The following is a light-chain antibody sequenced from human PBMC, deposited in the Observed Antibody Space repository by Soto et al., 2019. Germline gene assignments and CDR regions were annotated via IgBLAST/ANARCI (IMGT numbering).Light chain of an antibody. CDR1: QSVSNSY. CDR3: QQYGGSPRT. Sequence: EIVLTQSPGTLSLSPGERATLSCRASQSVSNSYLAWYQQKPGQAPRLLIYGSSSMATGIPDRFSGSGSGTDFTLTISRLEPEDFAVYYCQQYGGSPRTFGQGTKVEIK. V-gene: IGKV3-20*01. J-gene: IGKJ1*01. CDR2: GSS.